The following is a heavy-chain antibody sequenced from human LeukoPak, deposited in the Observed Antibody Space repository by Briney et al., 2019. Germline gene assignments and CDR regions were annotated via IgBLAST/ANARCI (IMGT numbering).Heavy chain of an antibody. D-gene: IGHD3-3*01. CDR2: IIPIFATT. J-gene: IGHJ4*02. CDR3: ARAPTRSYDFVW. Sequence: SVKVSCKASGGTFSSYAISWVRQAPGQGLEWMGGIIPIFATTNYAQKFQGRATISADESTSTAYMELSSLRSEDTAIYYCARAPTRSYDFVWWGQGTLVTVSS. CDR1: GGTFSSYA. V-gene: IGHV1-69*01.